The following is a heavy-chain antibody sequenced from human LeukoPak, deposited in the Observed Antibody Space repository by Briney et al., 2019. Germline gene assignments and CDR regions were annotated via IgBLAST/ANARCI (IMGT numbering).Heavy chain of an antibody. V-gene: IGHV4-61*01. D-gene: IGHD3-9*01. CDR3: ASYDILTGYPY. J-gene: IGHJ4*02. CDR2: IYYSGST. Sequence: SETLSLTCTVSGGSISSSSYYWSWIRQPPGKGLEWIGYIYYSGSTNYNPSLKSRVTISVDTSKNQFSLKLSSVTAADTAVYYCASYDILTGYPYWGQGTLVTVSS. CDR1: GGSISSSSYY.